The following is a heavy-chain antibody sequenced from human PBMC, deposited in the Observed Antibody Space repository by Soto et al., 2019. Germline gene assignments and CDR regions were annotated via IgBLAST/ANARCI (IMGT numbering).Heavy chain of an antibody. CDR1: GGSFIPNY. D-gene: IGHD1-26*01. Sequence: SETLSLTCTLSGGSFIPNYWSWLRQPPGKGLEWVGYIYYGGSTSYNPSLKSRVTISVDTSKNQFSLKLSSVTAADTAVYYCAGIYSGSPGGTLRYWGQGTLVTVSS. J-gene: IGHJ4*02. V-gene: IGHV4-59*12. CDR2: IYYGGST. CDR3: AGIYSGSPGGTLRY.